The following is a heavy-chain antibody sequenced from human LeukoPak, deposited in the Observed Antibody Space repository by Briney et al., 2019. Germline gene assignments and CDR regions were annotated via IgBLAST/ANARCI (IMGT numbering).Heavy chain of an antibody. V-gene: IGHV1-18*01. J-gene: IGHJ3*02. CDR3: ARPLPYYYDHSGLYAFDI. Sequence: ASMKVSCKTSGYIFSSYCITWVRQAPGQGLEWVGWISAYNGNTNYAQKFQGRVTMTTDSSTSTAYMELRNLRSDDTAVYYCARPLPYYYDHSGLYAFDIWGHGTMVTVSS. CDR1: GYIFSSYC. CDR2: ISAYNGNT. D-gene: IGHD3-22*01.